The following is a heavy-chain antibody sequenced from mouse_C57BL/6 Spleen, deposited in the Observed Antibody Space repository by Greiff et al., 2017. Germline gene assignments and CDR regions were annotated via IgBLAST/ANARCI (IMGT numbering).Heavy chain of an antibody. D-gene: IGHD2-10*01. CDR1: GYTFTDYN. J-gene: IGHJ2*01. V-gene: IGHV1-18*01. CDR3: ARSSYPAGDYFDY. CDR2: INPNNGGT. Sequence: VQLKESGPELVKPGASVKIPCKASGYTFTDYNMDWVKQSHGKSLEWIGDINPNNGGTIYNQKFKGKATLTVDKSSSTAYMELRSLTSEDTAVYYCARSSYPAGDYFDYWGQGTTLTVSS.